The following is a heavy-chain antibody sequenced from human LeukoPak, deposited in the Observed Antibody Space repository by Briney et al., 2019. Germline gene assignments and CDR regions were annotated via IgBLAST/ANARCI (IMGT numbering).Heavy chain of an antibody. V-gene: IGHV4-34*01. D-gene: IGHD4-17*01. CDR1: GGSFSGYY. Sequence: SETLSLTCAVYGGSFSGYYWSWIRQPPGKGLGWIGEINHSGSTNYNPSLKSRVTILVDTSKNQFSLKLSSVTAADTAVYYCARGHSPVTTKVSYFQHWGQGTLVTVSS. CDR3: ARGHSPVTTKVSYFQH. J-gene: IGHJ1*01. CDR2: INHSGST.